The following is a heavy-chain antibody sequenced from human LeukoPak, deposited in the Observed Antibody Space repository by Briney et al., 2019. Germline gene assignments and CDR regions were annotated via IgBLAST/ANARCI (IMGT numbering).Heavy chain of an antibody. Sequence: KTSETLSRTGTVSGGSISSYYWSWIRQPPGNGLEWRGYIYYSGSTNYNPSLKSGATISVDTSKNQFSMTLSSVTAADTAVYYCARAGYGDFDYWGQGTLVTVSS. J-gene: IGHJ4*02. D-gene: IGHD4-17*01. CDR2: IYYSGST. CDR3: ARAGYGDFDY. CDR1: GGSISSYY. V-gene: IGHV4-59*01.